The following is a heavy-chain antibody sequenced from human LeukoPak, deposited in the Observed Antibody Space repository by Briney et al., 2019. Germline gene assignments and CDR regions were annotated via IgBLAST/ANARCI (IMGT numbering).Heavy chain of an antibody. D-gene: IGHD2-8*01. CDR1: GFTFSSYA. Sequence: PGGPLRLSCAGSGFTFSSYAMSWVRQAPGQGLGWVSVISDSGDYTSYADSVRGRFTISRDNSRNTLYLQMISLRPEDTAVYYCAKDTPIGKYCTNGVCSPFDYWGQGTLVTVSS. CDR3: AKDTPIGKYCTNGVCSPFDY. CDR2: ISDSGDYT. J-gene: IGHJ4*02. V-gene: IGHV3-23*01.